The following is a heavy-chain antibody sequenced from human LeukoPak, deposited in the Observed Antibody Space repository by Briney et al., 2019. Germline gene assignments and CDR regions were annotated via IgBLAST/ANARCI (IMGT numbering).Heavy chain of an antibody. J-gene: IGHJ6*02. CDR1: GYTFTNYY. D-gene: IGHD3-10*01. CDR3: ARDSGKTNPKYGMDV. CDR2: INPSGGST. Sequence: ASVKVSCKASGYTFTNYYIHWVRQAPGQGLEWVGIINPSGGSTSYAQKFQGRVTMTRDTSTSTVYMELSSLRSEDTAIYYCARDSGKTNPKYGMDVWGQGTTVTVSS. V-gene: IGHV1-46*01.